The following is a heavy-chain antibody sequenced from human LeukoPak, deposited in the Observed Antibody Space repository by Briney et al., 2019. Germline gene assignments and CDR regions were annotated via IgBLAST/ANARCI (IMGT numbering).Heavy chain of an antibody. D-gene: IGHD6-13*01. CDR1: GFTFSSYG. V-gene: IGHV3-30*02. Sequence: PGGSLRLSCAASGFTFSSYGMHWVRQAPGKGLEWVAFIRYDGSNKYYADSVKGRFTISRDNSKNTLYLQMNSLRAEDTAVYYCARVVGLTGYSSSWYSGYCYYMDVWGKGTTVTVSS. CDR3: ARVVGLTGYSSSWYSGYCYYMDV. CDR2: IRYDGSNK. J-gene: IGHJ6*03.